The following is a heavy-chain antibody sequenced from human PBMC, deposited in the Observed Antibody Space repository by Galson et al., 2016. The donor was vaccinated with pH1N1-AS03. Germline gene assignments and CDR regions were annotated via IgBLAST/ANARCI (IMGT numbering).Heavy chain of an antibody. CDR3: ANREKAATGQFDY. V-gene: IGHV3-7*01. J-gene: IGHJ4*02. CDR2: IKQDGSDK. Sequence: LRLSCAASGFTFSNNWMTWVRQAPGKGLEWVANIKQDGSDKYYVDSVRGRFTISRDNAKNSLYLQMNSLRTDDTAVYYCANREKAATGQFDYWGQGTLVTVSS. CDR1: GFTFSNNW. D-gene: IGHD6-13*01.